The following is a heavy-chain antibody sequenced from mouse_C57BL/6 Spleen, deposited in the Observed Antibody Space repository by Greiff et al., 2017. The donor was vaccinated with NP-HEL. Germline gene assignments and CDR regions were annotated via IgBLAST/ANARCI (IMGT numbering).Heavy chain of an antibody. Sequence: EVKLQESGPGLVKPSQSLSLTCSVTGYSITSGYYWNWIRQSPGNKLEWMGYISYDGSDNYNPSLKNRISITRDTSKNQFFLKLNSVTTEDTATYYCAREDFLLRQRIDYWGQGTTLTVSS. CDR1: GYSITSGYY. CDR2: ISYDGSD. D-gene: IGHD1-2*01. V-gene: IGHV3-6*01. J-gene: IGHJ2*01. CDR3: AREDFLLRQRIDY.